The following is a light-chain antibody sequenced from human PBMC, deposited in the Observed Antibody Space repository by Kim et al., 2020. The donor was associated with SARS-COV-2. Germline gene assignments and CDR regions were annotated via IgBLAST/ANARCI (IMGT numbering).Light chain of an antibody. CDR3: QQYDSYSPT. J-gene: IGKJ1*01. CDR2: DAS. CDR1: QSISNW. V-gene: IGKV1-5*01. Sequence: GDRVTITCRASQSISNWLAWYQQKPGKAPNLLIYDASSLESGVPSRFSGSGSGTEFTLTISSLQPDDFATYYFQQYDSYSPTFGQGTKVDIK.